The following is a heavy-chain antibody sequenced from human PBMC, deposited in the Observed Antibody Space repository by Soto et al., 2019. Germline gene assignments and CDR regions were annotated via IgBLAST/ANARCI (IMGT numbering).Heavy chain of an antibody. Sequence: GGSLRLSCAASGFTFSSYAMSWVRQAPGKGLEWVAAISGSGGSTYYADSVKGRFTISRDNAKNTLYLQMNSLRAEDTAVYYCARYIAVAGFFDYWGQGTLVTVSS. CDR3: ARYIAVAGFFDY. D-gene: IGHD6-19*01. J-gene: IGHJ4*02. CDR2: ISGSGGST. CDR1: GFTFSSYA. V-gene: IGHV3-23*01.